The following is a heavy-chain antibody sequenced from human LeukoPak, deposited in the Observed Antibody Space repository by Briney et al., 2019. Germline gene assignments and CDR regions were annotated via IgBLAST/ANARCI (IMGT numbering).Heavy chain of an antibody. CDR1: GYTFSNYG. D-gene: IGHD2-21*02. V-gene: IGHV1-2*02. J-gene: IGHJ4*02. Sequence: ASVKVSCKTSGYTFSNYGINWVRQAPGQGLEWVGWINPNSGDTNYAQKFQGRVTMTRDTSISTAYMELSSLIFDDTAVYYCAREGSCGGDCYNPTLWGQGTLVTVSS. CDR3: AREGSCGGDCYNPTL. CDR2: INPNSGDT.